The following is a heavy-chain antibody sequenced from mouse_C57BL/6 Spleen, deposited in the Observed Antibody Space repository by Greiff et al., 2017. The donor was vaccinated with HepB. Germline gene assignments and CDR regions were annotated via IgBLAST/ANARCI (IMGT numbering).Heavy chain of an antibody. V-gene: IGHV1-42*01. CDR3: ARGTVVAYYAMDD. CDR1: GYSFTGYY. J-gene: IGHJ4*01. Sequence: VQLQQSGPELVKPGASVKISCKASGYSFTGYYMNWVKQSPEKSLEWIGEINPSTGGTTYNQKFKAKATLTVDKSSSTAYMQLKSLTSEDSAVYYCARGTVVAYYAMDDWGQGTSVTVSS. CDR2: INPSTGGT. D-gene: IGHD1-1*01.